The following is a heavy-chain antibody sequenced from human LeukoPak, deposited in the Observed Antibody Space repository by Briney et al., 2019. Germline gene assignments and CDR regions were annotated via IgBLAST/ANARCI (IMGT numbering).Heavy chain of an antibody. Sequence: GGSLRLSCAASGVTFSSHAMHWVRQAPGKGLEWVAVISYDGSNKYYADSEKGRFTISRDNSKNTLYLQMNSLRAEDTAVYYCARDMGSSTSCYRTVPFDYWGQGTLVTVSS. V-gene: IGHV3-30-3*01. CDR3: ARDMGSSTSCYRTVPFDY. CDR1: GVTFSSHA. CDR2: ISYDGSNK. D-gene: IGHD2-2*02. J-gene: IGHJ4*02.